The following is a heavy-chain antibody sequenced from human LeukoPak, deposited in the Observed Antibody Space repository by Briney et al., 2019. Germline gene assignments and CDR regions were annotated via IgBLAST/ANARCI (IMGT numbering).Heavy chain of an antibody. CDR1: GFTFSSYA. J-gene: IGHJ4*02. Sequence: PGGSLRLSCAASGFTFSSYAMSWVRQAPGKGLEWVSAISGSGGSTYYADSVKGRFTISRDNSKNTLYLQMNSLRAEDTAVYYCARAVTTVFFGSTYYFDYWGQGTLVTVSS. CDR3: ARAVTTVFFGSTYYFDY. CDR2: ISGSGGST. D-gene: IGHD4-17*01. V-gene: IGHV3-23*01.